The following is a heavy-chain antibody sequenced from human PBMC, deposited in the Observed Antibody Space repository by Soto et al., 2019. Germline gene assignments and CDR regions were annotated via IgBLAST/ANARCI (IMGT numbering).Heavy chain of an antibody. CDR1: GDSVSSDTVT. J-gene: IGHJ3*01. V-gene: IGHV6-1*01. Sequence: PSQTLSLTCAISGDSVSSDTVTWNWIRQSPSRGLEWLGRTYHWSKWSTEYAVSLKSRIIINSDTSRNQFSLELNSVTPEDTAMYYCVRGAMMAVEKPAFDFWGQGTMVTVSS. D-gene: IGHD3-22*01. CDR2: TYHWSKWST. CDR3: VRGAMMAVEKPAFDF.